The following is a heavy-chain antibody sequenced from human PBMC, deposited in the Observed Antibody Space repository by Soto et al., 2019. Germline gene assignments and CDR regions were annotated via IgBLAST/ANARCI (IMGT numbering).Heavy chain of an antibody. D-gene: IGHD6-6*01. CDR3: ARHSKSSSVDY. CDR2: IYYSGST. J-gene: IGHJ4*02. Sequence: SETLSLTCTVSGGSISITSYYWDCMRQPPGKGLEWIGTIYYSGSTYYNPSLKSRVTISVDTSKNQVSLKLSSVTAADTAVYYCARHSKSSSVDYWGQGTLVTVS. CDR1: GGSISITSYY. V-gene: IGHV4-39*01.